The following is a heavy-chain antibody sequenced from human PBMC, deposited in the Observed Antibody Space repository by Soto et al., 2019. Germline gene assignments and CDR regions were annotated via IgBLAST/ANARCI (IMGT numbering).Heavy chain of an antibody. D-gene: IGHD3-10*01. CDR3: ISGSYFYGMDV. CDR1: GGSISSGDYY. V-gene: IGHV4-30-4*01. J-gene: IGHJ6*02. Sequence: SETLSLTCTVSGGSISSGDYYWSWIRQPPGKGLEWIGYIYYSGSTYYNPSLKSRVTISVDTSKNQFSLKLSSVTAADTAVYYCISGSYFYGMDVWGQGTTVTVYS. CDR2: IYYSGST.